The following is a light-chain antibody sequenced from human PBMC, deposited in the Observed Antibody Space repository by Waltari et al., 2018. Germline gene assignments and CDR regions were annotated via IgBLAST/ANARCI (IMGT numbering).Light chain of an antibody. CDR2: AAS. V-gene: IGKV1-39*01. CDR3: QQSFSIPFT. Sequence: DIQMTQSPPSLSASVGDRVNITCRASQTINYYLNWYQQKPGRAPKLLIYAASRLQSGVPSRFSGSGSGADFTLTISSLQSEDYASYYCQQSFSIPFTFGPGTKVDLK. J-gene: IGKJ3*01. CDR1: QTINYY.